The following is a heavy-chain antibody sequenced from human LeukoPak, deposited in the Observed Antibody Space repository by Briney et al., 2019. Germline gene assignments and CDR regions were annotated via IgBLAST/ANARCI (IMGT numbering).Heavy chain of an antibody. CDR1: GFTFSDYY. V-gene: IGHV3-11*04. CDR2: ISSSGNTI. D-gene: IGHD1-26*01. J-gene: IGHJ4*02. Sequence: GGSLRLSCAASGFTFSDYYMSWIRQAPGKGLEWVSYISSSGNTIYYADSVKGRFTISRNNAKNSLYLQMNSLRAEDTAVYYCASSVGEWVPDYWGQGTLVTVSS. CDR3: ASSVGEWVPDY.